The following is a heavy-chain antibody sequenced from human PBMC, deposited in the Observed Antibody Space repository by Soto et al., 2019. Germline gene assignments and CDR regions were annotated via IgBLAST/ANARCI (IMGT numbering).Heavy chain of an antibody. D-gene: IGHD3-10*01. CDR3: AREAVEGSGSYYSLGY. CDR1: GGTLSSHA. Sequence: ASVKVSCKASGGTLSSHAVSWVRQAPGHGRECIGWINPSSGSTKYAQKFQGWVTMTRDTSISTAYVEMRRLKSDDTATYYCAREAVEGSGSYYSLGYWGQGTPVTVSS. V-gene: IGHV1-2*04. CDR2: INPSSGST. J-gene: IGHJ4*02.